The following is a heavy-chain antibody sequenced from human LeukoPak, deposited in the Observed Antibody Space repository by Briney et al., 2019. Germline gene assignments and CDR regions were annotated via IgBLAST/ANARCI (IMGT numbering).Heavy chain of an antibody. Sequence: SQTLSLTCTVSGDSITSGGYFWSWIRHHPVKSLEWIGYIHDTGNSYYNPSLQSRVAISIDISRNQYSLKLSSVTAADTAVYYCARGYVLDVWGQGTTVTVSS. CDR1: GDSITSGGYF. D-gene: IGHD2-15*01. V-gene: IGHV4-31*03. J-gene: IGHJ6*02. CDR3: ARGYVLDV. CDR2: IHDTGNS.